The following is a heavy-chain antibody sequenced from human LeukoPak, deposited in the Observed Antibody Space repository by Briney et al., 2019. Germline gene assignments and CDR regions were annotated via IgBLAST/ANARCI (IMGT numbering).Heavy chain of an antibody. D-gene: IGHD1-26*01. CDR1: GFIFGRYA. J-gene: IGHJ3*02. CDR2: IWNDGSDE. CDR3: AFEIGRSQGAFDI. Sequence: GGSLRLSCAASGFIFGRYAIHWVRQPPGNGLEWVAAIWNDGSDENYADSVKGRFTISSDNSKNTLSLQMNSLRAEDTAVYYCAFEIGRSQGAFDIWGQGTMITVSS. V-gene: IGHV3-33*01.